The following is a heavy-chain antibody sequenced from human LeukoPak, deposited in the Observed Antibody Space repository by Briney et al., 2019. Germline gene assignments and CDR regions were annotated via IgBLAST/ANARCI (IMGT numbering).Heavy chain of an antibody. J-gene: IGHJ3*02. CDR2: INHSGST. CDR3: ATHDDYGDDPQGLDAFDI. D-gene: IGHD4-17*01. Sequence: SETLSLTCAVYGGSFSGYYWSWIRQPPGKGLEWIGEINHSGSTNYNPSLKSRVTISVDTSKNQFSLKLSSVTAADTAVYYCATHDDYGDDPQGLDAFDIWGQGTMVTVSS. V-gene: IGHV4-34*01. CDR1: GGSFSGYY.